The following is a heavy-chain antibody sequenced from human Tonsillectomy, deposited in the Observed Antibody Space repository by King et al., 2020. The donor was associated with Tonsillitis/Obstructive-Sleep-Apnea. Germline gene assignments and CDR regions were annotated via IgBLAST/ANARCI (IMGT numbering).Heavy chain of an antibody. CDR2: ISYDGSNK. V-gene: IGHV3-30*04. Sequence: VQLVESGGGVVQPGRSLRLSCAASGFTFSNYAIHWVRQAPGKGLEWVAFISYDGSNKYYADSVKGRCTISRDNSKNTLELQMNSLGAEDAAIYYCAREDIYDSRGYADAFDIWGQGPMVTVSS. CDR3: AREDIYDSRGYADAFDI. CDR1: GFTFSNYA. D-gene: IGHD3-22*01. J-gene: IGHJ3*02.